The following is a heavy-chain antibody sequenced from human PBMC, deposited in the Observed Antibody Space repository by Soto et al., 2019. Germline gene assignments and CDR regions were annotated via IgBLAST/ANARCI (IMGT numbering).Heavy chain of an antibody. V-gene: IGHV3-15*01. CDR1: GFTFSNAW. Sequence: GGSLRLSCAASGFTFSNAWMSWVRQAPGKGLEWVGRIKSKTDGGTTDYAASVKGRFTISRDDSKNTLYLQMNSLKTEDTAVYYCTTDMYYDYVWGSYRHQNWGQGTLVTVSS. D-gene: IGHD3-16*02. J-gene: IGHJ4*02. CDR3: TTDMYYDYVWGSYRHQN. CDR2: IKSKTDGGTT.